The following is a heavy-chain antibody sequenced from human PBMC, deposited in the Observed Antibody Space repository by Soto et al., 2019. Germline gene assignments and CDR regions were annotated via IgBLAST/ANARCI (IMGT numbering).Heavy chain of an antibody. D-gene: IGHD6-13*01. CDR2: INAGNGNT. CDR1: GYTLTSYA. Sequence: ASLKVSCKASGYTLTSYAMHWVRQAPGQRLEWMGWINAGNGNTKYSQKFQGRVTITRDTSASTAYMELSSLRSEDTAVYYCASLLGAAAGNSNPWGQGTLVTVSS. V-gene: IGHV1-3*01. CDR3: ASLLGAAAGNSNP. J-gene: IGHJ5*02.